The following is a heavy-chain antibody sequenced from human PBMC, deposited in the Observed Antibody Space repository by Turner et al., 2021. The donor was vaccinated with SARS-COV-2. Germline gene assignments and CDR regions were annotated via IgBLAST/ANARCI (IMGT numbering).Heavy chain of an antibody. D-gene: IGHD3-3*01. CDR2: VHPYGTT. CDR1: GGSLSGYY. CDR3: ASGDDPRKAGVV. Sequence: QVQLQQWGAGPLKPSATLSLICAVNGGSLSGYYWTWIPQPPGKGLVWIGEVHPYGTTSYNPSLNTRVSISVDKSKNQISRKLNAVTAADTAFYYCASGDDPRKAGVVWGQGTLVTVSS. V-gene: IGHV4-34*01. J-gene: IGHJ4*02.